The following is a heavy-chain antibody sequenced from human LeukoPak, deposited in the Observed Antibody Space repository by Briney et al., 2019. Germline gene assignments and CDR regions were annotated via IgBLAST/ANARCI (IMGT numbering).Heavy chain of an antibody. Sequence: RGSLRLSRAASRFTFNNFWMHWVRQLPGKGLVWVSRINRNGRYTDYADSVKGRFTIYRDNTKNTLYLQMNSLRADDTSLYLCARDLRGARDYWGQGTLVTVSS. CDR1: RFTFNNFW. J-gene: IGHJ4*02. D-gene: IGHD1-26*01. CDR3: ARDLRGARDY. CDR2: INRNGRYT. V-gene: IGHV3-74*01.